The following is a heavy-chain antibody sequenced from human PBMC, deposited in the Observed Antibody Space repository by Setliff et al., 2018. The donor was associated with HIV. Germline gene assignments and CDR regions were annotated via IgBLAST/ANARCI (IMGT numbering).Heavy chain of an antibody. CDR2: IYTSGST. CDR3: ARVGWSGYYYDYYYYYYMDV. CDR1: GGSISSGSYY. J-gene: IGHJ6*03. Sequence: SETLSLTCTVSGGSISSGSYYWSWIRQPAGKGLEWNGRIYTSGSTNYNPSLKSRVTISVDTSKNQFSLKLSSVTAADTAVYYCARVGWSGYYYDYYYYYYMDVWGKGTTVTVSS. D-gene: IGHD3-22*01. V-gene: IGHV4-61*02.